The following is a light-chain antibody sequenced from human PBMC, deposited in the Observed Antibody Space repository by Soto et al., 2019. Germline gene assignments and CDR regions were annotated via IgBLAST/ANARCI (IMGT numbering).Light chain of an antibody. CDR3: QQSYTSRIT. CDR1: QSISSY. CDR2: AAS. J-gene: IGKJ5*01. V-gene: IGKV1-39*01. Sequence: IQMTQSPPSLSASVGARVTITCRASQSISSYLNWYQQKPGKAPKLLIFAASSLQSGVPSRFSGSGSGTDFTLTVSSLQPEDFATDYCQQSYTSRITFGLGTRLEIK.